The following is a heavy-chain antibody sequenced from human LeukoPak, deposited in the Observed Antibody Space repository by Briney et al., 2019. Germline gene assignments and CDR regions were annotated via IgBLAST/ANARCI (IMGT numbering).Heavy chain of an antibody. D-gene: IGHD3-3*01. CDR3: TSEPYYDFWTGRGSH. Sequence: PGGSLRLSCAASGFTFSSYGMHWVRQASGKGLEWVGRIRSKANSYATAYAASVKGRFTISGDDSKNTAYLQMNSLKTEDTAVYYCTSEPYYDFWTGRGSHWGQGTLVTVSS. J-gene: IGHJ4*02. CDR1: GFTFSSYG. V-gene: IGHV3-73*01. CDR2: IRSKANSYAT.